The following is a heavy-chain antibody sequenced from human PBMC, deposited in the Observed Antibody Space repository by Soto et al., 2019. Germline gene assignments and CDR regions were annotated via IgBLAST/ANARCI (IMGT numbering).Heavy chain of an antibody. CDR1: GFIFDDYA. D-gene: IGHD5-18*01. V-gene: IGHV3-9*01. CDR3: AKGGYTFAYE. Sequence: RLSCAASGFIFDDYAMHWVRQAPGKGLEWVSGISYDSGAIGYADSVKGRFTISRDNARNSLFLQMTSLRADDTAVYYCAKGGYTFAYEWGQGALVTVSS. CDR2: ISYDSGAI. J-gene: IGHJ4*02.